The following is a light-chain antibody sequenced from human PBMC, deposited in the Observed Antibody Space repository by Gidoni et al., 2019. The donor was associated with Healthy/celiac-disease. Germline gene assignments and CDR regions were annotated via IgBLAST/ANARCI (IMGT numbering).Light chain of an antibody. CDR1: QSVSSSY. CDR3: QQYGSSLLT. Sequence: EIVLTQSPGTLSLSPGERATLSCRASQSVSSSYLAWYQQKPGQAPRLLIYGASSRATGIPDRFSGSGSGTDFTIIISRLEPEDFAVYYCQQYGSSLLTFGGGTKVEIK. V-gene: IGKV3-20*01. J-gene: IGKJ4*01. CDR2: GAS.